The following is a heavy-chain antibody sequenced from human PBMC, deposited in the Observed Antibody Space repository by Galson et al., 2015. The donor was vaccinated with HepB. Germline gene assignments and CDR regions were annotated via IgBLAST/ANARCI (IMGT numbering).Heavy chain of an antibody. CDR1: GGSISSYY. Sequence: LTCTVSGGSISSYYWSWIRQPPGKGLEWIGYIYYSGSTNYNPSLKSRVTISVDTSKNQFSLKLTSVTAADTAVYYCARHDSSGYFSSDYWGQGTLVTVSS. CDR2: IYYSGST. J-gene: IGHJ4*02. D-gene: IGHD3-22*01. V-gene: IGHV4-59*08. CDR3: ARHDSSGYFSSDY.